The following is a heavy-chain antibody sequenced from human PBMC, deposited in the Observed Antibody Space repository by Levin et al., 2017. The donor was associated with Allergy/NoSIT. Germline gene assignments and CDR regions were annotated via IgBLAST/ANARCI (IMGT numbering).Heavy chain of an antibody. CDR3: ARVGDYYGSGSYYVFGDYYYYMDV. J-gene: IGHJ6*03. CDR2: IKQDGSGK. D-gene: IGHD3-10*01. Sequence: GGSLRLSCAASGFTFSSYWMSWVRQAPGKGLEWVANIKQDGSGKYYVDSVKGRFTISRDNAKNSLYLQMNSLRAEDTAVYYCARVGDYYGSGSYYVFGDYYYYMDVWGKGTTVTVSS. CDR1: GFTFSSYW. V-gene: IGHV3-7*01.